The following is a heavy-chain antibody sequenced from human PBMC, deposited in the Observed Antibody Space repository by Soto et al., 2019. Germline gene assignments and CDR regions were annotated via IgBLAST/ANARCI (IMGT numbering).Heavy chain of an antibody. CDR2: IIPIFGRA. Sequence: SVKVSCKASGGTFSSYAISWVRQAPGQGLEWMGGIIPIFGRANYAQKFQGRVTITADKSTSTAYMELSSLRSEDTAVYYCARLDTSMALYSDYWGQGTLVTVSS. D-gene: IGHD5-18*01. V-gene: IGHV1-69*06. CDR1: GGTFSSYA. J-gene: IGHJ4*02. CDR3: ARLDTSMALYSDY.